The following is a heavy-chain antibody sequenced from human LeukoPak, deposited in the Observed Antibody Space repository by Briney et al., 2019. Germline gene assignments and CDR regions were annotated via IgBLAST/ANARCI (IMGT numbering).Heavy chain of an antibody. J-gene: IGHJ4*02. CDR3: ANENYYGSGSYPDY. Sequence: GGSLRLSCAASGFTFSSYGIHWVRQAPGKGLEWVALISYDGSNKYYADSVKGRFTISRDNSKNTLYLQTNSLRAEDTAVYYCANENYYGSGSYPDYWGQGTLVTVSS. V-gene: IGHV3-30*18. D-gene: IGHD3-10*01. CDR2: ISYDGSNK. CDR1: GFTFSSYG.